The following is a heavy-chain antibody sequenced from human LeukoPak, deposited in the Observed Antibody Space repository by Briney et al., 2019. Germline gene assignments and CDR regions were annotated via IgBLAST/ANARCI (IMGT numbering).Heavy chain of an antibody. V-gene: IGHV1-2*02. Sequence: ASVKVSCKASGYTFTGYYMHWVRQAPGQGLEWMGWINPNSGGTNYAQKFQGRVTMTRDTSISTAYMELSRLRSDDTAVYYCARGMVPAAIPPDYWGQGTLVTVSS. CDR2: INPNSGGT. CDR3: ARGMVPAAIPPDY. J-gene: IGHJ4*02. CDR1: GYTFTGYY. D-gene: IGHD2-2*02.